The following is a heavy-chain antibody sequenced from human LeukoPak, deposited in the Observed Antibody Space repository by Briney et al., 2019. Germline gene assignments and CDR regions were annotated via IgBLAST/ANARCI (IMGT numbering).Heavy chain of an antibody. D-gene: IGHD6-6*01. CDR2: ISSSSSYI. Sequence: GGSLRLSCAASGFTFSSYSMNWVRQAPGKGLEWVSSISSSSSYIYYADSVKGRFTISRGNAKNSLYLQMNSLSAEDTAVYYCARDPGAYSRSPIDSWGQGTLVTVSS. CDR1: GFTFSSYS. CDR3: ARDPGAYSRSPIDS. J-gene: IGHJ4*02. V-gene: IGHV3-21*01.